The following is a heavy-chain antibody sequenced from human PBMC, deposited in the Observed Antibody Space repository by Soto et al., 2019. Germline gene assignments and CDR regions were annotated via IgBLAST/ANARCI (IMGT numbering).Heavy chain of an antibody. D-gene: IGHD2-21*01. CDR2: ISAYNGNT. CDR1: GYKFISHR. CDR3: ARGAFCGGAPGCRDMDV. J-gene: IGHJ6*02. V-gene: IGHV1-18*01. Sequence: ASVKVSCKSSGYKFISHRITWVRQAPGQGLEWMGRISAYNGNTNYAQKLQGRVTMTTDTSTNTAYMELRSLRSDDTAVYYCARGAFCGGAPGCRDMDVWGQGTTVTVS.